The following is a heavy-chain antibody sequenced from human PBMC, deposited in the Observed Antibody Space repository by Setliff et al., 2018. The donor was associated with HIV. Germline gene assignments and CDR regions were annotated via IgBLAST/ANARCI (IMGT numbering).Heavy chain of an antibody. CDR3: ARSKISGSNHETYGFDV. J-gene: IGHJ6*02. V-gene: IGHV4-31*03. Sequence: PSETLSLTCTVTGGSISSGGFYWTWIRQHPGKGLEWIGYIYNTGSTYHSPSLESRVTISIDTSKNQFSLKLNSVTALDTAVYYCARSKISGSNHETYGFDVWGQGTTVTVSS. D-gene: IGHD1-26*01. CDR1: GGSISSGGFY. CDR2: IYNTGST.